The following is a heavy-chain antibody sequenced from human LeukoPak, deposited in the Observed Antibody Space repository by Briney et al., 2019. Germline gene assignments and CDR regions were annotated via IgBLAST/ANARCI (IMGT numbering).Heavy chain of an antibody. D-gene: IGHD6-13*01. J-gene: IGHJ5*02. V-gene: IGHV1-2*02. CDR1: GYTFTGYY. CDR3: ARDSAAAGWFDP. Sequence: ASVKVSCKASGYTFTGYYMHWVRQAPGQGLEWMGWINPNSGGTHYAQKFQGRVTMNRDTSISTAYMELSRLRSDDTAVYYCARDSAAAGWFDPWGQGTLVTVSS. CDR2: INPNSGGT.